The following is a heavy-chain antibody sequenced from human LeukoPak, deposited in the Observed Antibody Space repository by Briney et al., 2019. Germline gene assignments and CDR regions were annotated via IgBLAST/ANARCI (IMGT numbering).Heavy chain of an antibody. Sequence: GGSLRLSCAASGFTFSSYAMSWVRQAPGKGLEWVSAISGSGGSTYYADSVKGRFTISRDNSKNTLYLQMSSLRAEDTAVYYCAKVVTGYCSSTSCPFDSWGQGTLVTVSS. CDR3: AKVVTGYCSSTSCPFDS. CDR1: GFTFSSYA. J-gene: IGHJ4*02. V-gene: IGHV3-23*01. D-gene: IGHD2-2*01. CDR2: ISGSGGST.